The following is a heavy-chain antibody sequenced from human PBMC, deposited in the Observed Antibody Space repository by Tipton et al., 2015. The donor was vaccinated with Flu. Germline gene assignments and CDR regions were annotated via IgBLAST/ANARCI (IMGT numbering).Heavy chain of an antibody. D-gene: IGHD3-10*02. CDR2: ISSSGTT. J-gene: IGHJ4*02. Sequence: TLSLTCTVSGGSISSHHWSWIRQSPGKGLEWIAYISSSGTTNYNPSLKSRVTISVDTSKSQFSLMLRSVTAADTAAYCCARLSYYDVDLKNFYFDYWGQGALVTVSS. CDR3: ARLSYYDVDLKNFYFDY. V-gene: IGHV4-4*08. CDR1: GGSISSHH.